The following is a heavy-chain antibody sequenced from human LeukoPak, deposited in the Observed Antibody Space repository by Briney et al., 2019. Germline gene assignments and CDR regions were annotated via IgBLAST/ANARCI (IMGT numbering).Heavy chain of an antibody. J-gene: IGHJ3*02. CDR3: ARDLGASSGREDAFDI. CDR2: ISAYNGNT. D-gene: IGHD3-22*01. V-gene: IGHV1-18*01. Sequence: VASVKVSCKASGYRFISYGISWVRQAPGQGLEWMGWISAYNGNTKYAQKLQGRVTMTTDTSTNTAYMELRSLRSDDTAVYYCARDLGASSGREDAFDIWGQGTMVTVSS. CDR1: GYRFISYG.